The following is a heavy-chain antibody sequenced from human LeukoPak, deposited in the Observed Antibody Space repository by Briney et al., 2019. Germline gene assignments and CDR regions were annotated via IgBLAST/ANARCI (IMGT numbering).Heavy chain of an antibody. J-gene: IGHJ6*03. CDR2: ISVDGGQT. CDR3: AREDNYLYEYSYYYMDV. Sequence: PGRSLRLSCAASGFTFNYYALHWVRQAPGKGLEWVAVISVDGGQTSYADSVKGRFTVSRDNSKNTLNLQMHSLRAEDTAVYFCAREDNYLYEYSYYYMDVWGRGTTVTVSS. D-gene: IGHD1-1*01. CDR1: GFTFNYYA. V-gene: IGHV3-30*04.